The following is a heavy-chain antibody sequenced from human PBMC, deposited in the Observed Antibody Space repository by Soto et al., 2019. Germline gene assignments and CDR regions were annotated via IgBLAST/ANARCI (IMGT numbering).Heavy chain of an antibody. V-gene: IGHV3-23*01. D-gene: IGHD5-18*01. J-gene: IGHJ4*02. Sequence: EVQLLESGGGLVQPGGSLRLSCAASGFTFSSYAMSWVRQAPGKGLEWVSAISGSGGSTYYADSVKGRFTISRDNSKNTLYLQMNSLRAEDTAVYYCARAEIQLWFKVATKIRYFDYWGQGTLVTVSS. CDR3: ARAEIQLWFKVATKIRYFDY. CDR1: GFTFSSYA. CDR2: ISGSGGST.